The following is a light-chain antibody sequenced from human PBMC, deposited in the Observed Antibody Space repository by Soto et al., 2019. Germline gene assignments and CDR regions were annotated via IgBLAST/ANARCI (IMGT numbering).Light chain of an antibody. Sequence: QSVLTQPPSASGTPGQRVTISCSGSSSNIGSNTVNWYRQLPGTAPKLLIHSNNQRPSGVPDRFSGSKSGTSASLAISGLQSEDEADYYCAAWDDSLNGRVFGTGTKVTVL. CDR1: SSNIGSNT. J-gene: IGLJ1*01. V-gene: IGLV1-44*01. CDR3: AAWDDSLNGRV. CDR2: SNN.